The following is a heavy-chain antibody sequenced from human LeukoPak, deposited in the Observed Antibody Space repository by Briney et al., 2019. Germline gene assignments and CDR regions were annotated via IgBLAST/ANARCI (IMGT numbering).Heavy chain of an antibody. V-gene: IGHV3-66*01. CDR2: IYSGGST. J-gene: IGHJ3*02. CDR1: GFTVSSNY. CDR3: AREGVGATAAAFDI. D-gene: IGHD1-26*01. Sequence: GGSLRLSCAASGFTVSSNYMSWVRQAPGKGLEWVSVIYSGGSTYYADSVKGRFTISRDNSKNTLYLQMNSLRAEDTAVYYCAREGVGATAAAFDIWGQGTMVTVSS.